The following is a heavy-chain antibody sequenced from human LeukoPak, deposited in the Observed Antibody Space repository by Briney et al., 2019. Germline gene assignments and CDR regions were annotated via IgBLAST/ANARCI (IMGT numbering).Heavy chain of an antibody. CDR3: ARDPYGGKHDAFDI. V-gene: IGHV3-48*03. D-gene: IGHD4/OR15-4a*01. J-gene: IGHJ3*02. Sequence: GGSLRLSXAASGFTFSSYEMNWVRQTPGKGLEWVSYISGSGSTVYYADSVKGRFTISRDNAKNSLYLQMNSLRAEDTAVYYCARDPYGGKHDAFDIWGQGTMVTVSS. CDR2: ISGSGSTV. CDR1: GFTFSSYE.